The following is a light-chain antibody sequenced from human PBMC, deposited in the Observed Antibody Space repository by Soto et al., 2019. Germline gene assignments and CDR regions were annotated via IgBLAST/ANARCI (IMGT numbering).Light chain of an antibody. J-gene: IGKJ3*01. Sequence: DVQMTQSPSSLSASVGDRVTITCRASQGISNYLAWYQQKPGEIPQLLIYAASTLQSGVPSRFSGSGSGTDFTLTIRSLQPIDVATYYCRKYNSAPFTFGPGTKVDIK. CDR1: QGISNY. CDR3: RKYNSAPFT. V-gene: IGKV1-27*01. CDR2: AAS.